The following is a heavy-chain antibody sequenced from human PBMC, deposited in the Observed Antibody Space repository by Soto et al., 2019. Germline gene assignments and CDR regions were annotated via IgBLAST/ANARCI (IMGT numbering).Heavy chain of an antibody. CDR2: ISAYNGNT. CDR3: ANPRQASCPSGACLPPLDV. D-gene: IGHD2-21*01. CDR1: GYTFTSYG. Sequence: GASVKVSCKASGYTFTSYGINWVRQAPGQGLEWMGWISAYNGNTNYAQNLQGRVTMTTDTSTTTAYMELRNLRSDDTAVFYCANPRQASCPSGACLPPLDVWGQGTTVTVSS. V-gene: IGHV1-18*04. J-gene: IGHJ6*02.